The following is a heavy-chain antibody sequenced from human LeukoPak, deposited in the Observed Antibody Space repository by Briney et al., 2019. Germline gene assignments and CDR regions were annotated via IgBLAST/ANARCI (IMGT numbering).Heavy chain of an antibody. CDR3: AKRPSDYGDYVSYFDY. V-gene: IGHV3-30*18. CDR1: GFSFISYG. Sequence: QSGGSLRLSCAASGFSFISYGMHWVRQAPDKGLEWVGVISDDGRRKDYADSVKGRFTISRDNSKDTLYLQMNSLRAEDTAVYYCAKRPSDYGDYVSYFDYWGQGTLVTVSS. D-gene: IGHD4-17*01. J-gene: IGHJ4*02. CDR2: ISDDGRRK.